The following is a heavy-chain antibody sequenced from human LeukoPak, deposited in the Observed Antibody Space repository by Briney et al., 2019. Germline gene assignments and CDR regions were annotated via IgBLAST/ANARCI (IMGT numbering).Heavy chain of an antibody. D-gene: IGHD2-15*01. J-gene: IGHJ4*02. V-gene: IGHV1-3*01. CDR1: GYSFTIYA. CDR2: INAGNGNT. Sequence: GSSVTVSFTASGYSFTIYAMHWVRQAPGQRLEWMGWINAGNGNTKYSQKFQGRVTITRDTSASTAYMELSSLRSEDTAVYYCASGPYCRGGSCYHFDYWGQGTLVTVSS. CDR3: ASGPYCRGGSCYHFDY.